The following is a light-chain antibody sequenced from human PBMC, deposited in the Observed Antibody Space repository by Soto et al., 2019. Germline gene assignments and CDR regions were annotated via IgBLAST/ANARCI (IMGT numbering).Light chain of an antibody. CDR2: GAS. Sequence: DIQMTQSPPSLSASVGDRVTITCRTSQDISNHLAWYQQKPGKVPKLLIYGASTLQTGVHSRFSGSGSGRFFNLTISSVQAEDVATYYCQKYNSAPNSFGQGNRLEIK. CDR1: QDISNH. V-gene: IGKV1-27*01. J-gene: IGKJ2*01. CDR3: QKYNSAPNS.